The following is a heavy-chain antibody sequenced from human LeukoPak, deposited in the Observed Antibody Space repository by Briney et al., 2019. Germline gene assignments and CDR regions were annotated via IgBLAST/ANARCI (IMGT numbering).Heavy chain of an antibody. CDR2: ISSSSRYT. D-gene: IGHD1-14*01. Sequence: GGSLRLSCTASGFTFSSYSMNWVRQAPGKGLEWVSSISSSSRYTYYADSVKGRFTISRDNSKNTVFLQMNTLRTEDTAVYFCAKDKPIDYWGQGTLVTVSS. CDR3: AKDKPIDY. CDR1: GFTFSSYS. V-gene: IGHV3-21*01. J-gene: IGHJ4*02.